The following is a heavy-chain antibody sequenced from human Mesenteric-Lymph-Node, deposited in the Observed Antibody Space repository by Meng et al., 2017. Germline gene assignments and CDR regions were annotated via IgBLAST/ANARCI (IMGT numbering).Heavy chain of an antibody. Sequence: ASAKVSCKASGYSFSNYEINWVRQAAGQGLEWMGWTNPNSAHTPYAQKFQGRVTITSDTSKSTVYMELSSLTPEETAVYYCAKGDPYYYDISHYYDSWGQGTLVTVSS. V-gene: IGHV1-8*03. CDR2: TNPNSAHT. J-gene: IGHJ4*03. CDR1: GYSFSNYE. D-gene: IGHD3-22*01. CDR3: AKGDPYYYDISHYYDS.